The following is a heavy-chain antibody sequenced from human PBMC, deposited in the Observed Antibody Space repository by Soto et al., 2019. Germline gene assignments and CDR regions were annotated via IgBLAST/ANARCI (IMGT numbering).Heavy chain of an antibody. CDR3: ARDRSEAFDY. CDR1: GGSISSYY. V-gene: IGHV4-59*01. CDR2: IFYSGST. J-gene: IGHJ4*02. Sequence: QVQLQESGPGLVKPSETLSLTCTVSGGSISSYYWRWIRQPPGKGLEWIGYIFYSGSTNYNPSLKSRVTMSVDTSKNQCSLKLSSVTAADTAVYYCARDRSEAFDYWGQGTLVTVSS.